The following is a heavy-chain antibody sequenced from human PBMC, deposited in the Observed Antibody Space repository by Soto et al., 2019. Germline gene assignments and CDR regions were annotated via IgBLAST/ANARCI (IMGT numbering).Heavy chain of an antibody. J-gene: IGHJ6*02. CDR2: IWYDGSNK. V-gene: IGHV3-33*01. Sequence: GGSLRLSCAASGFTFSSYGMHWVRQAPGKGLEWVAVIWYDGSNKYYADSVKGRFTISRDNSKNTLYLQMNSLRAEDTAVYYCARETGSSVYYYGMDVWGQGTTVTVS. CDR1: GFTFSSYG. CDR3: ARETGSSVYYYGMDV. D-gene: IGHD3-10*01.